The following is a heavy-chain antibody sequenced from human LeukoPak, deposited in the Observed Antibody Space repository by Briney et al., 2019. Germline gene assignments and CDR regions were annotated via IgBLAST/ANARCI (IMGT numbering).Heavy chain of an antibody. CDR3: ARGARRYYYYGMDV. Sequence: GGSLRLSCAASGFTFSSYAMHWVRQAPGKGPEWVAVISYDGSNKYYADSVKGRFTISRDNSKNTLYLQMNSLRAEDTAVYYCARGARRYYYYGMDVWGQGTTVTVSS. V-gene: IGHV3-30-3*01. CDR2: ISYDGSNK. J-gene: IGHJ6*02. CDR1: GFTFSSYA.